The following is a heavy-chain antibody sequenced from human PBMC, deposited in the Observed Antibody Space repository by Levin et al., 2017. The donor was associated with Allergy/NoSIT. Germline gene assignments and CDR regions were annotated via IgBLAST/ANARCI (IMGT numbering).Heavy chain of an antibody. Sequence: GESLKISCKASGYTFTSYDINWVRQATGQGLEWMGWMNPNSGNTGYAQKFQGRVTMTRNTSISTAYMELSSLRSEDTAVYYCARGVGNWYFDLWGRGTLVTVSS. V-gene: IGHV1-8*01. CDR2: MNPNSGNT. CDR3: ARGVGNWYFDL. J-gene: IGHJ2*01. D-gene: IGHD1-26*01. CDR1: GYTFTSYD.